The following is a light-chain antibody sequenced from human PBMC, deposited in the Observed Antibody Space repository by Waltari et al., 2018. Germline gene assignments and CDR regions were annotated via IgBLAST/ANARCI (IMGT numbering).Light chain of an antibody. CDR2: AKN. CDR1: SLSSYY. J-gene: IGLJ3*02. V-gene: IGLV3-19*01. CDR3: NSRDTSGKRV. Sequence: SSELTQDPAVSVALGQTVRITCQGDSLSSYYASWYQQKPGQAPIFGVDAKNQRPSGSAARLSASTSGNTSSLTSTGAQASDEADYYCNSRDTSGKRVFGGGTRVTVL.